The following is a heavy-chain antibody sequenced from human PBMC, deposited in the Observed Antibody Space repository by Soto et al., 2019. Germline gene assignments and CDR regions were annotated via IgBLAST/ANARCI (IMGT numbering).Heavy chain of an antibody. CDR3: ARDGAMVRGVNDAFDI. CDR1: GFTFSSYA. D-gene: IGHD3-10*01. CDR2: ISYDGSNK. J-gene: IGHJ3*02. V-gene: IGHV3-30*04. Sequence: GGSLRLSCAASGFTFSSYAMHWVRQAPGKGLEWVAVISYDGSNKYYADSVKGRFTISRDNSKNTLYLQMNSLRAEDTAVYYCARDGAMVRGVNDAFDIWGQGTMVTVSS.